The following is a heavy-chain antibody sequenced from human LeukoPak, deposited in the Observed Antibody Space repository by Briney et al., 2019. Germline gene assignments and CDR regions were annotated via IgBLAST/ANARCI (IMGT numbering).Heavy chain of an antibody. V-gene: IGHV3-7*01. CDR1: GFTFSGYW. J-gene: IGHJ4*02. CDR3: ARERRLYFDY. CDR2: IKQDGSEK. Sequence: GGSLRLSCAASGFTFSGYWMSWVRQAPGKGLEWVANIKQDGSEKYYVDSVKGRFTISRDNAKNSLYLQMNSLRAEDTAVYYCARERRLYFDYWGQGTLVTVSS.